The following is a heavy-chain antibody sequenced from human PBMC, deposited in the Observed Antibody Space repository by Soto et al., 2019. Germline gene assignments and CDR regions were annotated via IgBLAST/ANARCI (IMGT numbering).Heavy chain of an antibody. V-gene: IGHV3-11*01. Sequence: QVQLVESGGGLVKPGGSLRLSCAASGFTFSDYYMSWFRQAPGKGLEWVSYISGSGSITHDADSVKGRFTISRDNAKNAQYLQMNSLRAEDTAIYCCARVGSILAAGTPGYWGQGTLVSVS. CDR1: GFTFSDYY. D-gene: IGHD6-13*01. CDR3: ARVGSILAAGTPGY. CDR2: ISGSGSIT. J-gene: IGHJ4*02.